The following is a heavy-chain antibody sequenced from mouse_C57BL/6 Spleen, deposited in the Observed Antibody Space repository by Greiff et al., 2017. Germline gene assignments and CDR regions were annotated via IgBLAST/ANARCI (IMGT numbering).Heavy chain of an antibody. V-gene: IGHV1-52*01. D-gene: IGHD4-1*01. Sequence: QVQLQQPGAELVRPGSSVKLSCKASGYTFTSYWMHWVKQRPIHGLAWIGNIDTSDSDTHYTQKFKDKATLTVDKSYSTAYMQLSRLTSEDSAVYYCARFWDLYAMDYWGQGTSVTVSS. CDR3: ARFWDLYAMDY. CDR2: IDTSDSDT. J-gene: IGHJ4*01. CDR1: GYTFTSYW.